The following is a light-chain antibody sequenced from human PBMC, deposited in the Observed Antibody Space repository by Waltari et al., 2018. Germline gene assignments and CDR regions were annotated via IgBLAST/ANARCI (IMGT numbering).Light chain of an antibody. CDR1: RSDVGGYNY. V-gene: IGLV2-14*01. J-gene: IGLJ3*02. CDR3: SSYTSSSTLGV. Sequence: QSALTQPASVSGSPGQSITISCTGTRSDVGGYNYVSWYQQHPGKAPKLMIYEVSNRPSGVSNRFSGSKSGNTASLTISGLQAEDEADYYCSSYTSSSTLGVFGRGTKLTVL. CDR2: EVS.